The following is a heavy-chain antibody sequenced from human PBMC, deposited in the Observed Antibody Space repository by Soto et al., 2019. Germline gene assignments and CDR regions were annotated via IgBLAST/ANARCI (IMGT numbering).Heavy chain of an antibody. Sequence: SQTLSLTCVISGDSVSSNSAAWNWIRQSPSRGLEWLGRTYYRSKWYNDYAVSVKSRITINPDTSKNQFSLQLNSVTPEDTAVYYCARSIAVAKANWFDPWGQGTLVTVSS. V-gene: IGHV6-1*01. CDR3: ARSIAVAKANWFDP. D-gene: IGHD6-19*01. CDR1: GDSVSSNSAA. J-gene: IGHJ5*02. CDR2: TYYRSKWYN.